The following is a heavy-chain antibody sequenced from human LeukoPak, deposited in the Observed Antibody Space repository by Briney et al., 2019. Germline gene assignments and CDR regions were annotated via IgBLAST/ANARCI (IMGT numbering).Heavy chain of an antibody. V-gene: IGHV3-23*01. CDR2: ISGGGGST. Sequence: GGSLRLSCAASGFTFSSYAMSWVRQAPGKGLEWVSAISGGGGSTYYADSVKGRFTISRDNSKNTLYLQMNSLRAEDTAVYYCAKAAVPEAPDYYYMDVWGKGTTVTVSS. CDR3: AKAAVPEAPDYYYMDV. D-gene: IGHD2-2*01. CDR1: GFTFSSYA. J-gene: IGHJ6*03.